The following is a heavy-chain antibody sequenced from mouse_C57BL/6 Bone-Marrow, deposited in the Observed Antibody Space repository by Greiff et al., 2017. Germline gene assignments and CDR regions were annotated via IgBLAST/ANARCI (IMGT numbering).Heavy chain of an antibody. V-gene: IGHV1-5*01. D-gene: IGHD2-1*01. CDR2: IYPGNSDT. CDR1: GYTFTSYW. CDR3: TRRSSYYGNPWFAY. Sequence: DVKLQESGTVLARPGASVKMSCKTSGYTFTSYWMHWVKQRPGQGLEWIGDIYPGNSDTCYNQKFKGKAKLTAVTSASTAYMELSSLTNEDSAVYHFTRRSSYYGNPWFAYWGQGTLVTVSA. J-gene: IGHJ3*01.